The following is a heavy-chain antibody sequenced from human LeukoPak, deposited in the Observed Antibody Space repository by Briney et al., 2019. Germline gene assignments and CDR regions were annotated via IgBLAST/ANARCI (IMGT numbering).Heavy chain of an antibody. Sequence: ASVKVSCKASGYTFTGYYIHWVRQAPGQGLEWVGWINPNNGDTRYAQKFQGRVTMTRDTSISTAHMELSRLTSDDTAVYSCARALVFGSSWGPGTLVIVSS. V-gene: IGHV1-2*02. CDR3: ARALVFGSS. CDR1: GYTFTGYY. D-gene: IGHD3-16*01. J-gene: IGHJ5*02. CDR2: INPNNGDT.